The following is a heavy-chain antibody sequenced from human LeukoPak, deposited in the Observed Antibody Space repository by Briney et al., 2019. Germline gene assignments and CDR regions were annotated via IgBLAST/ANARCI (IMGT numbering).Heavy chain of an antibody. D-gene: IGHD2-2*01. J-gene: IGHJ3*02. Sequence: GGSLRLSCAASGLTFSSYAMSWVRQAPGKGLEWVSAISGSGGSTYYADSVKGRFTISRDNSKNTLYLQMNSLRAEDTAVYYCAKDLGEYQLLFDAFDIWGQGTMVTVSS. CDR3: AKDLGEYQLLFDAFDI. CDR1: GLTFSSYA. CDR2: ISGSGGST. V-gene: IGHV3-23*01.